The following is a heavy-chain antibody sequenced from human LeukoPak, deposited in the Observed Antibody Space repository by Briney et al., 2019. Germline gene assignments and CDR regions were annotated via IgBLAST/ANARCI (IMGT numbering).Heavy chain of an antibody. J-gene: IGHJ4*02. CDR1: GYTFTGYY. CDR2: INPNSGGT. CDR3: ARAGIAVAGLDY. Sequence: ASVKVSCKASGYTFTGYYMHWVRQAPGQGLEWMGWINPNSGGTNYAQKFQGRVTMTRDTSISTAYMKLSRLRSDDTAVYYCARAGIAVAGLDYWGQGTLVTVSS. D-gene: IGHD6-19*01. V-gene: IGHV1-2*02.